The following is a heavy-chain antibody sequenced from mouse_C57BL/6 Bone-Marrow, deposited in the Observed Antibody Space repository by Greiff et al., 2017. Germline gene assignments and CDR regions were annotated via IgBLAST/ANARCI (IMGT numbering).Heavy chain of an antibody. CDR3: TSPYYYGSSYGY. J-gene: IGHJ2*01. CDR2: IDPEDGDT. Sequence: VQLQQSGAELVRPGASVKLSCTASGFNIKDYYMHWVKQRPEQGLEWIGRIDPEDGDTEYAPKFQGKATMTADPSSNTAYLPLSSLTSEDTAVYYCTSPYYYGSSYGYWGQGTTLTVSS. D-gene: IGHD1-1*01. CDR1: GFNIKDYY. V-gene: IGHV14-1*01.